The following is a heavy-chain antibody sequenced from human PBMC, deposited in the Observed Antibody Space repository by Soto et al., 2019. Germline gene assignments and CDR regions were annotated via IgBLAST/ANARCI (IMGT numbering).Heavy chain of an antibody. CDR3: AKDTGAAADPYYFDY. V-gene: IGHV3-23*01. D-gene: IGHD6-13*01. CDR2: ISGSGGST. Sequence: PGGSLGLSCAASGVTFSSYAMRWIRQAPGKGLEWVSAISGSGGSTYYADSVKGRFTISRDNSKNTLYLQMNSLRAEDTAIYYCAKDTGAAADPYYFDYWGQGTLVTVSS. J-gene: IGHJ4*02. CDR1: GVTFSSYA.